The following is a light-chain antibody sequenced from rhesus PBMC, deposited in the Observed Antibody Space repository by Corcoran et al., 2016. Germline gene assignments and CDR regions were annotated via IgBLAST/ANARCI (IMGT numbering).Light chain of an antibody. V-gene: IGKV1-32*02. CDR2: YAN. J-gene: IGKJ3*01. CDR3: QQGNSNPFT. CDR1: QGISSY. Sequence: DIQMSQSPSSLSASVGDRVTITCRARQGISSYLHWYQQNTGKTPKLLISYANRLASWVPSMFSGSGSGTEFTLHISSLQPEDFASYYCQQGNSNPFTFGPGTKLDIK.